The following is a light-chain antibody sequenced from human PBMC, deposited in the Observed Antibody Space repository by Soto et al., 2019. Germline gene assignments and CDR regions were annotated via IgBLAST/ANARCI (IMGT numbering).Light chain of an antibody. CDR2: WAS. CDR3: QQYYTTPPT. Sequence: DIVMTQSPDSLAVSLGERATINCKSSQSVSSQSTLFSSNNKNYLAWYQQTPGQPPKLLIYWASTRESGVPDRFSGSGSGKDFTLTISSLQAEDVAIYYCQQYYTTPPTFGQGTKLEIK. CDR1: QSTLFSSNNKNY. V-gene: IGKV4-1*01. J-gene: IGKJ2*01.